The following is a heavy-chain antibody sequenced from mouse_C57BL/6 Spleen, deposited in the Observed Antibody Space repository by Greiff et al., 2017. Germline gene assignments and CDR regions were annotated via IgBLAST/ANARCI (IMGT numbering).Heavy chain of an antibody. CDR2: IYPGDGDT. Sequence: VQLQQSGPELVKPGASVKISCKASGYAFSSSWMNWVKQRPGTGLEWIGRIYPGDGDTNYNGKFKGKATLTADESSSTAYMQLSSLTSEDSAVYFCARLVDYYGSSFDDWGQGTTLTVSS. J-gene: IGHJ2*01. D-gene: IGHD1-1*01. CDR3: ARLVDYYGSSFDD. V-gene: IGHV1-82*01. CDR1: GYAFSSSW.